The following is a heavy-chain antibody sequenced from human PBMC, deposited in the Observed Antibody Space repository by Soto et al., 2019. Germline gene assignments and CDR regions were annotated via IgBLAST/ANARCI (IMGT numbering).Heavy chain of an antibody. D-gene: IGHD6-6*01. CDR1: GFTFSSYG. CDR2: IWYDGSNK. V-gene: IGHV3-33*01. CDR3: ARGGLIAALWYGMDV. Sequence: GSLRLSCAASGFTFSSYGMHWVRQAPGKGLEWVAVIWYDGSNKYYADSVKGRFTISRDNSKNTLYLQMNSLRAEDTAVYYCARGGLIAALWYGMDVWGQGTTVTVSS. J-gene: IGHJ6*02.